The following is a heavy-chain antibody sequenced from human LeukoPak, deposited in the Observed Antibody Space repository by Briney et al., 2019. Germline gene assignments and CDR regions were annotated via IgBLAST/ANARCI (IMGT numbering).Heavy chain of an antibody. CDR2: ISGSGGST. CDR3: AKDGPGSSGWYSIDWFDP. Sequence: GGSLRLSCAASGFTFSSYAMSWVRQGPGKGLEWVSAISGSGGSTYYADTVKGRFTISRDNSKNTLYLQMNSLRAEDTAVYYCAKDGPGSSGWYSIDWFDPWGQGTLVTVSS. V-gene: IGHV3-23*01. D-gene: IGHD6-19*01. J-gene: IGHJ5*02. CDR1: GFTFSSYA.